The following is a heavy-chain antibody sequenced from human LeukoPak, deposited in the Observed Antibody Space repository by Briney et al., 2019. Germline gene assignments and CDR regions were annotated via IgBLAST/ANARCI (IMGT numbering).Heavy chain of an antibody. J-gene: IGHJ4*02. V-gene: IGHV4-39*07. Sequence: TSETLSLTCTVSGGSISSSSYYWGWIRQPPGKGLEWIGSIYYSGSTNYNPSLKSRVTISVDTSKNQFSLKLSSVTAADTAVYYCATGMRYFDWSIPYFDYWGQGTLVTVSS. CDR3: ATGMRYFDWSIPYFDY. CDR2: IYYSGST. D-gene: IGHD3-9*01. CDR1: GGSISSSSYY.